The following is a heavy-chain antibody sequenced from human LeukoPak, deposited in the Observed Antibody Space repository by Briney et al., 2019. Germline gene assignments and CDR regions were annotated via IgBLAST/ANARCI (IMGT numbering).Heavy chain of an antibody. V-gene: IGHV3-23*01. CDR1: GFTFSSYA. Sequence: GGSLRLSCAASGFTFSSYAMSWVRQAPGQGMGWVSAISGSGGSTSYADSAKGRFTISRDNSKNTLYLQMNSLRAEDTAVYYCAKGLGGSYPTSYFDYWGQGTLVTVSS. CDR3: AKGLGGSYPTSYFDY. J-gene: IGHJ4*02. CDR2: ISGSGGST. D-gene: IGHD1-26*01.